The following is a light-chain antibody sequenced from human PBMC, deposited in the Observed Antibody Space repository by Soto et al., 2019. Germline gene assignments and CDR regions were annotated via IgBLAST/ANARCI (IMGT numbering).Light chain of an antibody. J-gene: IGKJ4*01. CDR2: DAS. V-gene: IGKV3-11*01. Sequence: EIVLTQSPATLSLSPGERATLSCRASQSVRNYLAWYQQKPGQAPRLLIYDASNTATGIPARFSGSGSGTDFPLTISRLEPEDFAVYYCQQRSNSRLTFGGGTKVEIK. CDR3: QQRSNSRLT. CDR1: QSVRNY.